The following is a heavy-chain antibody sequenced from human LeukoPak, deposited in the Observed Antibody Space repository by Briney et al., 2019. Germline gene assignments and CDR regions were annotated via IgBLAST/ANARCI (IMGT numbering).Heavy chain of an antibody. Sequence: GGSLRLSCAASGFTFDDYAMHWVRQAPGKGLEWVSGISWNSGSIGYADSVKGRFTISRDNAKNSLYLQMNSLRAEDTALYYCAKARWNDEGVGFFDYWGQGTLVTVSS. J-gene: IGHJ4*02. CDR3: AKARWNDEGVGFFDY. V-gene: IGHV3-9*01. CDR2: ISWNSGSI. D-gene: IGHD1-1*01. CDR1: GFTFDDYA.